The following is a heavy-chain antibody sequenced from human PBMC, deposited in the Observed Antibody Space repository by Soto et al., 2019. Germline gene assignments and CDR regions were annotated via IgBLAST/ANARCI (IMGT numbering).Heavy chain of an antibody. CDR3: ARGTLASSYYDFWSGYSSYGMDV. V-gene: IGHV3-48*02. Sequence: GGSLRLSCASSGFTFSSYSMNWVRQAPGKGLEWVSYISSSSSTIYYADSVKGRFTISRDNAKNSLYLQMNSLRDEDTAVYYCARGTLASSYYDFWSGYSSYGMDVWGQGTTVTVS. CDR2: ISSSSSTI. CDR1: GFTFSSYS. J-gene: IGHJ6*02. D-gene: IGHD3-3*01.